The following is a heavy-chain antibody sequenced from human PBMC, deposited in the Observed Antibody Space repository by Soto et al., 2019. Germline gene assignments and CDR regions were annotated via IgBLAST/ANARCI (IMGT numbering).Heavy chain of an antibody. CDR2: IYYSGGT. CDR3: ARNSHNQPRYSSSWYYFDV. D-gene: IGHD6-13*01. CDR1: GGSLSRYY. J-gene: IGHJ4*02. Sequence: PSETLSLTCTGSGGSLSRYYWGWIRQPPGKGLEWIVTIYYSGGTNYNPCLSEGLTISVDTSKNQLSLKVSSLTAADTPVYFFARNSHNQPRYSSSWYYFDVWGQGTLVTVSS. V-gene: IGHV4-59*01.